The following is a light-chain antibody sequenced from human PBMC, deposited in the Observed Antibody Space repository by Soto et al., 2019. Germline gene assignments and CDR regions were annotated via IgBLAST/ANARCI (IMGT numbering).Light chain of an antibody. CDR1: NSDVGGYNY. V-gene: IGLV2-11*01. Sequence: QYVLTQPRSVSGSPGQSVTISCTGTNSDVGGYNYVSWYQQHPGKAPKLVIYDVSKRPSGVPDRFSGSKSGNTASLTISGLQAEDEADYYCCSYAGNSLWVFGGGTKVTVL. CDR3: CSYAGNSLWV. J-gene: IGLJ3*02. CDR2: DVS.